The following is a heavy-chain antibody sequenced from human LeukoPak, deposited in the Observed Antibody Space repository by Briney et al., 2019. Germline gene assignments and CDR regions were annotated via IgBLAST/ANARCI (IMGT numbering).Heavy chain of an antibody. CDR2: ISYDGNDK. J-gene: IGHJ4*02. CDR1: GFTFSNYA. CDR3: ARDRDTAMGL. V-gene: IGHV3-30-3*01. Sequence: GGSLRLSCAASGFTFSNYAMHWVRQAPGKGLEWVAIISYDGNDKYYIDSVKGRFTISRDKSKNTLYLQMNSLRAEDTAVYYCARDRDTAMGLWDQGTLVTVSS. D-gene: IGHD5-18*01.